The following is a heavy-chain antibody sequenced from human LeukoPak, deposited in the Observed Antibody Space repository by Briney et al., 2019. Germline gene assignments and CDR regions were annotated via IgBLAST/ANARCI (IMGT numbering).Heavy chain of an antibody. CDR3: ARVASADIVVVPAANYYFDY. V-gene: IGHV1-2*02. Sequence: GASVKVSCKASGYTFTGYYMHWVRQAPGRGLEWMGWINPNSGGTNYAQKFQGRVTMARDTSISTAYMELSRLRSDDTAVYYCARVASADIVVVPAANYYFDYWGQGTLVTVSS. CDR1: GYTFTGYY. J-gene: IGHJ4*02. D-gene: IGHD2-2*01. CDR2: INPNSGGT.